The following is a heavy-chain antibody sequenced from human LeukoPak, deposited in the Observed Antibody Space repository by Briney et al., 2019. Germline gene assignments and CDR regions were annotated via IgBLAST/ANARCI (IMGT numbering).Heavy chain of an antibody. D-gene: IGHD5-18*01. V-gene: IGHV3-74*01. J-gene: IGHJ6*03. Sequence: PGGSLRLSCAASGFTLSSYWMHWVRQAPGKGLVWVSRINSDGSSTSYADSVKSRFTISRDNAKNTLYLQMNSLRAEDTAVYYCARGIRDSYGLGYYYYYMDVWGKGTTVTVSS. CDR3: ARGIRDSYGLGYYYYYMDV. CDR2: INSDGSST. CDR1: GFTLSSYW.